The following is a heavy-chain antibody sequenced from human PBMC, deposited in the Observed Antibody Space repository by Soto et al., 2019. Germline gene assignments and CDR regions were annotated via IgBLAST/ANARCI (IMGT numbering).Heavy chain of an antibody. CDR2: IIPIFGTA. Sequence: QVQLVQSGAEVKKPGSSVKVSCKASGGTFSSYAISWVRQAPGQGLAWMGGIIPIFGTANYAQKFQGRVTITADESTSTADMELGSLRSEDTAVYYCARGYSYGQKMGGMDVWGQGTTVTVSS. V-gene: IGHV1-69*12. D-gene: IGHD5-18*01. CDR3: ARGYSYGQKMGGMDV. CDR1: GGTFSSYA. J-gene: IGHJ6*02.